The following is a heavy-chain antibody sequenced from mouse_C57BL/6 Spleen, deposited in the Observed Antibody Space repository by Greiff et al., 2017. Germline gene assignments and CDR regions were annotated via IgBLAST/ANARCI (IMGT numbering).Heavy chain of an antibody. J-gene: IGHJ2*01. CDR1: GYTFTSYN. V-gene: IGHV1-12*01. CDR2: IYPGNGDT. CDR3: AYYGSSGDEDYFDY. Sequence: LQQSGAELVRPGASVKMSCKASGYTFTSYNMHWVKQTPRQGLEWIGAIYPGNGDTSYNQKFKGKATLTVDKSSSTAYMQLSSLTSEDSAVYFCAYYGSSGDEDYFDYWGQGTTLTVSS. D-gene: IGHD1-1*01.